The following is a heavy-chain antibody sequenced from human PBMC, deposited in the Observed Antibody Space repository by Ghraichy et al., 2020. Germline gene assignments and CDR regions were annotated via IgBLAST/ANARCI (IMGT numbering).Heavy chain of an antibody. J-gene: IGHJ4*02. CDR2: IYHSGST. D-gene: IGHD1-26*01. Sequence: SQTLSLTCAVSGYSISSGYYWGWIRQPPGKGLEWIGSIYHSGSTYYNPSLKSRVTISVDTSKNQFSLKLSSVTAADTAVYYCARVVLGEYSRSYYRKFDYWGQGTLVTVSS. CDR3: ARVVLGEYSRSYYRKFDY. V-gene: IGHV4-38-2*01. CDR1: GYSISSGYY.